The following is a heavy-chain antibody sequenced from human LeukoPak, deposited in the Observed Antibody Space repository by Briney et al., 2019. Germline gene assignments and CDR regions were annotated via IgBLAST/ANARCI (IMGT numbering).Heavy chain of an antibody. CDR2: IYPGDSDT. Sequence: GESLKISCKGSGYSFTNYWIGWVRQMPGKGLEWMGIIYPGDSDTRYSPSFQGQVTMSADKSISTAYLQWSSLKASDTAMYYCARRYSSSWQEDAFDIWGQGTMVTVSS. CDR3: ARRYSSSWQEDAFDI. CDR1: GYSFTNYW. D-gene: IGHD6-13*01. J-gene: IGHJ3*02. V-gene: IGHV5-51*01.